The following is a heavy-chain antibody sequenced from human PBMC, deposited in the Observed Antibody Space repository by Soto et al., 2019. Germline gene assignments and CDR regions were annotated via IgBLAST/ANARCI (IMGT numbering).Heavy chain of an antibody. V-gene: IGHV1-2*02. CDR2: ISPVTGGA. D-gene: IGHD1-7*01. J-gene: IGHJ4*02. CDR1: GYTFTGHY. Sequence: QVHLVQSGAEVQKPGASVKVSCKASGYTFTGHYIHWVRQAPGQGPEWMGEISPVTGGAKYAQKCQGRVTMTRDTSITTVYMELTNLSPDDTAVYYCGRGRSGELVVFYWGQGTLVSVSS. CDR3: GRGRSGELVVFY.